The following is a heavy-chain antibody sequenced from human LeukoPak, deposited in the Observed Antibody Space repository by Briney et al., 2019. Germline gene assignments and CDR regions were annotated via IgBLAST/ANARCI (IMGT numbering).Heavy chain of an antibody. CDR2: INPNSGDT. Sequence: ASVKVSCKASGYTFTDYYMHWVRQAPGQGLEWMGWINPNSGDTDSAQKFQGRVTMTRGTSISTVYMDLTRLRSDDTAVYYCARGGVVPAEGFDPWGQGTLVTVSS. CDR1: GYTFTDYY. V-gene: IGHV1-2*02. J-gene: IGHJ5*02. CDR3: ARGGVVPAEGFDP. D-gene: IGHD2-2*01.